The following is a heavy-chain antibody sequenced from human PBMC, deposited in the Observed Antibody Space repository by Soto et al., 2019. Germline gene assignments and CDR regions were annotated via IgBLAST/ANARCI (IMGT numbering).Heavy chain of an antibody. CDR2: IYWDDDK. J-gene: IGHJ5*02. Sequence: QITLKESGPTLVKPTQTLTLTCTFSGFSLSTSGVGVGWIRQPPGKALEWLALIYWDDDKRYSPSLKSRLTTTKDTSKNQVVLTMTNMDPVDTATYYCAHSRYNWNFGHWFDPWGQGTLVTVSS. D-gene: IGHD1-7*01. V-gene: IGHV2-5*02. CDR3: AHSRYNWNFGHWFDP. CDR1: GFSLSTSGVG.